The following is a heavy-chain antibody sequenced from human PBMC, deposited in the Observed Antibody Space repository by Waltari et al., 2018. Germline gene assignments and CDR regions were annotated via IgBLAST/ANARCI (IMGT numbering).Heavy chain of an antibody. J-gene: IGHJ4*02. Sequence: QLQLQESGPRLVRPSETLSLTCTVSGGSISSTTYYWAWIRQTPGKGLEWIGYIHYSGNTYYNPSLRMRVTISVDTSKNQFSLNLRSVTAADTAVYYCARRVVTTGGVDYWGQGTLVTVSS. CDR3: ARRVVTTGGVDY. CDR1: GGSISSTTYY. D-gene: IGHD2-21*02. V-gene: IGHV4-39*07. CDR2: IHYSGNT.